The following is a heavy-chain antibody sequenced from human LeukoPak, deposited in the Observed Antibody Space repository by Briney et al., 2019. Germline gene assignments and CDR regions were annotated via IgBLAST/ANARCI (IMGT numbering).Heavy chain of an antibody. CDR2: ISGSGHDI. D-gene: IGHD2-8*01. J-gene: IGHJ4*01. V-gene: IGHV3-11*01. Sequence: PGGSLRLSCVVSGFSFSDSYMTWIRQTPGKGLESLAYISGSGHDIYYTDSVKGRFTISRDNAKDSLYLQMNGLRPEDTALYYCSTDPRLLIYWGHGTLSPSPQ. CDR3: STDPRLLIY. CDR1: GFSFSDSY.